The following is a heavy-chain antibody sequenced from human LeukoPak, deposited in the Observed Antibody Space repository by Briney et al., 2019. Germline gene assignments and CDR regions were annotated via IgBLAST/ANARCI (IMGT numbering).Heavy chain of an antibody. D-gene: IGHD3-10*01. Sequence: ASVKVSRKSSGYTFSSYYIHRVRQAPGQGLEGMGLINPSGGSTNYTQKFQGRVTMTIDMSTSRVYMELSSLRSEDTAVYYCARDFTMVRGVMGPYYYYYMDVWGKGTTVTVSS. CDR3: ARDFTMVRGVMGPYYYYYMDV. CDR2: INPSGGST. V-gene: IGHV1-46*01. CDR1: GYTFSSYY. J-gene: IGHJ6*03.